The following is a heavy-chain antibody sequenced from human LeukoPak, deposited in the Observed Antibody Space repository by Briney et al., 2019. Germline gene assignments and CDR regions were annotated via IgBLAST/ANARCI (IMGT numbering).Heavy chain of an antibody. J-gene: IGHJ5*02. V-gene: IGHV1-2*04. CDR2: INPNSGGT. CDR3: AGAFISIAARPELREYNWFDP. Sequence: GASVKVSCKASGYTFTGYYMHWVRQAPGQGLEWMGWINPNSGGTNYAQKFQGWVTMTRDTSISTAYMELSRLRSDDTAVYYCAGAFISIAARPELREYNWFDPWGQGTLVTVSS. D-gene: IGHD6-6*01. CDR1: GYTFTGYY.